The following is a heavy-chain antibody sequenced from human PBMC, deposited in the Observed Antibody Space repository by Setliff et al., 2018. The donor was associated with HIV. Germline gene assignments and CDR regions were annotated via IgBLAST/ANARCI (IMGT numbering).Heavy chain of an antibody. CDR2: INHSESA. CDR1: GGSFSGYY. J-gene: IGHJ4*02. D-gene: IGHD5-18*01. V-gene: IGHV4-34*01. Sequence: SETLSLTCALYGGSFSGYYWSWIRHSPGKGLEWIGEINHSESANYNPSLKSRVTISVDTSKNQFSLRLGSVTAADTAVYYCARGVQLWFRNWGQGTLVTVSS. CDR3: ARGVQLWFRN.